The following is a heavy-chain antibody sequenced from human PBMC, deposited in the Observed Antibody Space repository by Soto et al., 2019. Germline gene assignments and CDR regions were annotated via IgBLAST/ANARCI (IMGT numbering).Heavy chain of an antibody. Sequence: QVQLQESGPGLVKPSETLSLTCTVSGGSISSYYWSWIRQPPGKGLEWIGYIYYSGSTNYNPSLKSRVTISVDTSNNQFSLKLSSVTAADTAVYYCARDLGGGDYHFDYWGQGTLVTVSS. V-gene: IGHV4-59*01. CDR1: GGSISSYY. D-gene: IGHD4-17*01. CDR3: ARDLGGGDYHFDY. CDR2: IYYSGST. J-gene: IGHJ4*02.